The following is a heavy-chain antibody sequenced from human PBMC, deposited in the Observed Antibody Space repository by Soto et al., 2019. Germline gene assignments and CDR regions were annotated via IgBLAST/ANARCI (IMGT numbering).Heavy chain of an antibody. Sequence: VQLLESGGGLVQPGGSLRLSCTASGFPFSHYAMNWVRQGPGTRLEWVADISGSGDSARYADSVRGRFTISRDNSRDTLYLQMNSLRVDDTAVYYCGKERRGSGWSVCNFWGQGALVTVSS. J-gene: IGHJ4*02. V-gene: IGHV3-23*01. CDR1: GFPFSHYA. D-gene: IGHD6-19*01. CDR2: ISGSGDSA. CDR3: GKERRGSGWSVCNF.